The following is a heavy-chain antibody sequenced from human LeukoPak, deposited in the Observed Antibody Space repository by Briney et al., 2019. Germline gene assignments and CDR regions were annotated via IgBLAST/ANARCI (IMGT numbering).Heavy chain of an antibody. D-gene: IGHD1/OR15-1a*01. Sequence: SETLSLACTVSGDSSNTYSWNWIRQPAGKALEWIGRISSSGNTNYNPSLRSRVTMSLDRSKNQFSLKLSSVTAADTAVYYCARRVWEQRSVAHENWFDPWGQGTLVGVSS. V-gene: IGHV4-4*07. CDR1: GDSSNTYS. J-gene: IGHJ5*02. CDR2: ISSSGNT. CDR3: ARRVWEQRSVAHENWFDP.